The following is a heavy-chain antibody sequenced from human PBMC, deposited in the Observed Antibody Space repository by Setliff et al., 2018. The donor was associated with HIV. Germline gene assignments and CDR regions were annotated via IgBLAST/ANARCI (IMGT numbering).Heavy chain of an antibody. D-gene: IGHD6-13*01. CDR3: AREAQYSSSWSGRRVTWFDA. Sequence: SETLSLTCTVFGGSTFYWSWIRQPAGKGLEWIGHIDTSGSTNYNPSLKSPVTISVDKSKNQFSLKLNSVTAADTAVYYCAREAQYSSSWSGRRVTWFDAWGQGTPVTVSS. CDR2: IDTSGST. CDR1: GGSTFY. V-gene: IGHV4-4*07. J-gene: IGHJ5*02.